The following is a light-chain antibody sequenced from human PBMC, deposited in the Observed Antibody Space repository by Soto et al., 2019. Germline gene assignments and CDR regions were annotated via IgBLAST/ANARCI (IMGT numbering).Light chain of an antibody. J-gene: IGKJ4*01. Sequence: IVITQSPAALSVYPGEGATLSCRASQSISSNLAWYQQKPGQAPRLVIFDASTRATGIPDRFTGRGSGTEFTLTISSLQSEDSEVYFCQQYNDGPPITCGGGTKGDI. CDR1: QSISSN. CDR3: QQYNDGPPIT. V-gene: IGKV3-15*01. CDR2: DAS.